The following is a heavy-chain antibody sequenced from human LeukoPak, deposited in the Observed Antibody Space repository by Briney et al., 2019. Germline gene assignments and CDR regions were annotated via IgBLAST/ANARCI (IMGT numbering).Heavy chain of an antibody. D-gene: IGHD5-24*01. CDR3: ARHVRQRWLQLVYFDY. Sequence: SETLSLTCTVSGGSISSYYWSWIRQPPGKRLEWIGCIYYSGSTNYNPSLKSRVTLSVDTSKNQFSLKLSSVTAADTAVYYCARHVRQRWLQLVYFDYWGQGTLVTVSS. J-gene: IGHJ4*02. V-gene: IGHV4-59*08. CDR2: IYYSGST. CDR1: GGSISSYY.